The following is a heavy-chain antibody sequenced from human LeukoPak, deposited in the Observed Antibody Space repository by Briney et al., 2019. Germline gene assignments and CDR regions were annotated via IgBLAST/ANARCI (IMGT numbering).Heavy chain of an antibody. CDR1: GGSISSYY. Sequence: PSETLSLTFTVSGGSISSYYWSWIRQPPGKGLEWIGYIYYSGSTNYNPSLKSRVTISVDTSKNQFSLKPSSVTAADTAVYYCAGQYSSGWNDAFDIWGQGTMVTVSS. J-gene: IGHJ3*02. CDR2: IYYSGST. V-gene: IGHV4-59*01. CDR3: AGQYSSGWNDAFDI. D-gene: IGHD6-19*01.